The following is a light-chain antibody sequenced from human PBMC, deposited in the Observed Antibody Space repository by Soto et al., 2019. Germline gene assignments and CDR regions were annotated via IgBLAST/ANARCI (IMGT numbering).Light chain of an antibody. CDR1: SSNIGAGYD. CDR2: GNS. Sequence: QSVRTRAPSGSGAPGERVTISCTGSSSNIGAGYDVHWYQQLPGTAPKLLIYGNSNRPSGVPDRFSGSKSGTSASLAITGLQAEDEADYYCQSYDSSLSGYVFGTGTKVTVL. CDR3: QSYDSSLSGYV. J-gene: IGLJ1*01. V-gene: IGLV1-40*01.